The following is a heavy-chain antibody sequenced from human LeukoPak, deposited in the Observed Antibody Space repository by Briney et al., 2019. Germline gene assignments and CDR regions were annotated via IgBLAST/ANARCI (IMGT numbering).Heavy chain of an antibody. Sequence: GRSLRLSCAASGFTFDDYAMHWVRQAPGKGLEWVSGISWNSGSIGYADSVKGRFTISRDNAKNSLYLQMNSLRAEDTALYYCAKSVGQWLVPSFDYWGRGTLVTVSS. J-gene: IGHJ4*02. CDR1: GFTFDDYA. CDR3: AKSVGQWLVPSFDY. D-gene: IGHD6-19*01. V-gene: IGHV3-9*01. CDR2: ISWNSGSI.